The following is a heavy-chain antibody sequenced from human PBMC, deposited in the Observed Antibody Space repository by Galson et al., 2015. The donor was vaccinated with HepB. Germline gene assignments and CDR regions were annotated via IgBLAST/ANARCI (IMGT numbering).Heavy chain of an antibody. V-gene: IGHV3-30*18. CDR2: ISYDGSNK. J-gene: IGHJ3*02. CDR3: AKDHSGSI. D-gene: IGHD6-19*01. Sequence: SLRLSCAASGFTFSSYGMHWVRQAPGKGLEWVAVISYDGSNKYYADSVKGRFTISRDNSKNTLYLQMNSLRAEDTAVYYCAKDHSGSIWGQGTMVTVSS. CDR1: GFTFSSYG.